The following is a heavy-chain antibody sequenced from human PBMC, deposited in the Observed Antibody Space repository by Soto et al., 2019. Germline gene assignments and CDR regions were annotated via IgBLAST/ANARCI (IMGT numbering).Heavy chain of an antibody. CDR2: ISGSGSST. D-gene: IGHD2-2*01. V-gene: IGHV3-23*01. CDR3: AKDQWRANVLVPAAIFPRYGMDV. CDR1: GFTFSSYA. Sequence: HPGGSLRLSCAASGFTFSSYAMSWVRQAPGEGLEWVSAISGSGSSTYYADSVKGRFTISRDNSKNTLYLQMNSLRAEDTAVYYCAKDQWRANVLVPAAIFPRYGMDVWGQGTTVTVSS. J-gene: IGHJ6*02.